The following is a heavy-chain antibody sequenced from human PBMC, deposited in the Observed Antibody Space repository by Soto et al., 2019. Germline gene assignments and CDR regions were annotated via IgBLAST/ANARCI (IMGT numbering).Heavy chain of an antibody. CDR2: TYYRSKWYN. CDR3: ARAHLIAARIMWYIDL. CDR1: GDSVSSDSAS. J-gene: IGHJ2*01. V-gene: IGHV6-1*01. Sequence: QVPLQQSGPGLVKPSQTLSLTCAISGDSVSSDSASWHWIRQSPSRGLEWLGRTYYRSKWYNDYAISLKSRRAISPDTSKNQLSLQLNSVTSEDTAVYYCARAHLIAARIMWYIDLWGRGTLVTVSS. D-gene: IGHD6-6*01.